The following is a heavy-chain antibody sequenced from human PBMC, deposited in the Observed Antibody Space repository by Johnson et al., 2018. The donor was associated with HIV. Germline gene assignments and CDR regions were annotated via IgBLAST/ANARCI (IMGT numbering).Heavy chain of an antibody. CDR1: GFTFSSYG. CDR2: ISYDGSNK. J-gene: IGHJ3*02. V-gene: IGHV3-30*03. Sequence: VQLVESGGRVVQPGRSLRLSCAASGFTFSSYGMHWVRQAPGKGLEWVAVISYDGSNKYYADSVKGRFTISRDNSKNTLYLQMNSLRAEDTAVYYCARALARLDAFDIWGQGTMVTVSS. CDR3: ARALARLDAFDI.